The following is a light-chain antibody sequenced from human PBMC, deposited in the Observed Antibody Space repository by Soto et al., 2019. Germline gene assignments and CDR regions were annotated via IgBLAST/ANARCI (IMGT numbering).Light chain of an antibody. CDR2: DAS. CDR3: HQRSYWPPS. J-gene: IGKJ3*01. V-gene: IGKV3-11*01. Sequence: EIVLTQSPAPLSLSPGERAALSCRASQSVSSLLAWYQQKPDQAPRLLIYDASNRATGIPARFSGSRSGTDFTLTINSLEPEDFAVYYCHQRSYWPPSFGPGTIVDIK. CDR1: QSVSSL.